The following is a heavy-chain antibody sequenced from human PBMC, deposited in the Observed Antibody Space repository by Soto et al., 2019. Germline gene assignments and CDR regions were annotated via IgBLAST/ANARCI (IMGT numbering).Heavy chain of an antibody. V-gene: IGHV1-69*12. J-gene: IGHJ6*02. CDR3: ARSAEDYASYYYYYGMDV. D-gene: IGHD4-17*01. CDR1: GGTFSSYA. CDR2: IIPIFGTA. Sequence: QVQLVQSGAEVKKPGSSVKVSCKASGGTFSSYAISWVRQAPGQGLEWMGGIIPIFGTANYAQKFQGRVTIPADESTSTAYMELSSLRSEDTAVYYCARSAEDYASYYYYYGMDVWGQGTTVTVSS.